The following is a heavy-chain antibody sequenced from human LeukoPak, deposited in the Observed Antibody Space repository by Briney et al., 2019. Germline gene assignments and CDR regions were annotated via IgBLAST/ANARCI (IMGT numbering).Heavy chain of an antibody. CDR1: GGSISSGSYY. Sequence: SETLSLTCTVSGGSISSGSYYWSWIRQPAGKGLEWIGRIYTSGSTNYNPSLKSRVTISVDTSKNQFSLKLSSVTAADTAVYYCARVPNWNDDYYYYYMDVWGKGTTVTVSS. V-gene: IGHV4-61*02. J-gene: IGHJ6*03. CDR3: ARVPNWNDDYYYYYMDV. D-gene: IGHD1-20*01. CDR2: IYTSGST.